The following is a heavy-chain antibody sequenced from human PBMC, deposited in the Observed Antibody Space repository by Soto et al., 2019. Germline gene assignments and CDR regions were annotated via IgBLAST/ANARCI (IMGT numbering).Heavy chain of an antibody. V-gene: IGHV3-30-3*01. J-gene: IGHJ2*01. D-gene: IGHD5-18*01. CDR1: GFTFSSYA. Sequence: QVQLVESGGGVVQPGRSLRLSCAASGFTFSSYAMHWVRQAPGKGLEWVAVISYDGSNKYYADSVKGRFTISRDNSNNTLYLQMNSLRAEDTAVYYCAREGYSYGPRQDKTGGFDLWGRGTLVTVSS. CDR2: ISYDGSNK. CDR3: AREGYSYGPRQDKTGGFDL.